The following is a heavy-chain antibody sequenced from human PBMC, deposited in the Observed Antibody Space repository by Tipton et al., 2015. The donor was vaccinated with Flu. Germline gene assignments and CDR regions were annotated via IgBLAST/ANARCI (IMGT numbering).Heavy chain of an antibody. CDR1: GYSISSGHY. CDR2: VHHSASP. D-gene: IGHD2-2*01. J-gene: IGHJ4*02. CDR3: ARDIATYAWTQAHFAV. Sequence: GLVKPSETLSLSCAVSGYSISSGHYWVWIRQPPGKGLEWIGSVHHSASPYYNPSLNSRVTISVDTSKNQFSLKLSSVTAADTAVYYCARDIATYAWTQAHFAVWGPGTLVTVSS. V-gene: IGHV4-38-2*02.